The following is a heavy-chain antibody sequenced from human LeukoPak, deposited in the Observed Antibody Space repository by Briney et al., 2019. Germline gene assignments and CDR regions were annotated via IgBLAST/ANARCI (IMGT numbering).Heavy chain of an antibody. CDR3: ARRLSDLPFDY. V-gene: IGHV3-30*04. CDR2: ISYDGSNK. D-gene: IGHD2-2*01. Sequence: PGRSLRPSCAASGFTFSSYAMHWVRQAPGKGLEWVAVISYDGSNKYYADSVKGRFTISRDNSKNTLYLQMNSLRAEDTAVYYCARRLSDLPFDYWGQGTLVTVSS. J-gene: IGHJ4*02. CDR1: GFTFSSYA.